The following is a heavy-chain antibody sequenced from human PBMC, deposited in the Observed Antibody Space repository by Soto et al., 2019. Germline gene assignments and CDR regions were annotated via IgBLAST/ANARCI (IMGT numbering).Heavy chain of an antibody. CDR3: ASSVRGGNWFDP. CDR2: IIPILGIA. V-gene: IGHV1-69*02. Sequence: QVQLVQSGAEVKKPGSSVNVSCKASGGTFSSYTISWVRQAPGQGLEWLGRIIPILGIANYAQKFQGRVQITADKSTSTASMELSSLRSEDTAVYYCASSVRGGNWFDPWGQGTLVTVSS. CDR1: GGTFSSYT. D-gene: IGHD3-10*01. J-gene: IGHJ5*02.